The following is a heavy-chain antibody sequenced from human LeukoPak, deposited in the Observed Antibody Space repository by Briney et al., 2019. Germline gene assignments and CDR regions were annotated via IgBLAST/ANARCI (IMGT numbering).Heavy chain of an antibody. J-gene: IGHJ5*02. Sequence: KTSETLSLTCTVSGYSISSGYYWCWLRQPPGKGLEWIGSIYHSGSTYYYPSLKSRVTISVDPAKNQFSLKLSSVTAADTAVYYCARDSYDFWSGYYTFDPWGQGTLVTVSS. V-gene: IGHV4-38-2*02. D-gene: IGHD3-3*01. CDR3: ARDSYDFWSGYYTFDP. CDR1: GYSISSGYY. CDR2: IYHSGST.